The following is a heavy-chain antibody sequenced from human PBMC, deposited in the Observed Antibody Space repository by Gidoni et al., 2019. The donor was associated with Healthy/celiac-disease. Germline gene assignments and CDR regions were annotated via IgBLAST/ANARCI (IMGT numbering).Heavy chain of an antibody. CDR3: ARRNYDFWSGYYTDDY. J-gene: IGHJ4*02. V-gene: IGHV4-31*03. CDR1: GGSISSGRYY. Sequence: QVQLQESGPGLVKPSQTLSLTCTVSGGSISSGRYYWSWIRQHPGKGLEWIGYIYYSGSTYYNPSLKSRVTISVDTSKNQFSLKLSSVTAADTAVYYCARRNYDFWSGYYTDDYWGQGTLVTVSS. D-gene: IGHD3-3*01. CDR2: IYYSGST.